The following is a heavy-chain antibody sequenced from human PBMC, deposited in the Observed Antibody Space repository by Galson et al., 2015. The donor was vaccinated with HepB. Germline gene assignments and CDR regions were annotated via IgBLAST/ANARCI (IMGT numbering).Heavy chain of an antibody. D-gene: IGHD2-15*01. V-gene: IGHV3-33*01. J-gene: IGHJ3*02. CDR3: ARGWSEAFDI. CDR2: IWYDGNNK. CDR1: GFTFSSYG. Sequence: SLRLSCAASGFTFSSYGMDWVRQAPGKGLEWVAIIWYDGNNKYYADSVKGRFTISRDNSKNTLYLQMDSLRAEDTAVYYCARGWSEAFDIWGQGTMVTVSS.